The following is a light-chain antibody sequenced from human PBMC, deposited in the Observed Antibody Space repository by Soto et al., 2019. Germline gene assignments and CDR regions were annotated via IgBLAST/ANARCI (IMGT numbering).Light chain of an antibody. CDR3: QQHSQWPIT. J-gene: IGKJ5*01. CDR1: QTIGRN. Sequence: EIVMTQSPGTLSLSPGETATLSCRASQTIGRNYLAWYQQKPGQAPRLLIYYISTRAADIPARFSGSGSGTDFPLTISSLKSEDSGVYYCQQHSQWPITFGQGTRLEIK. V-gene: IGKV3-15*01. CDR2: YIS.